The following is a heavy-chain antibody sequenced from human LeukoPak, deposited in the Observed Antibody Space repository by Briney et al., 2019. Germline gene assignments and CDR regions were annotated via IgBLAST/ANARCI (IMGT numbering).Heavy chain of an antibody. V-gene: IGHV4-61*01. D-gene: IGHD1-26*01. Sequence: PSETLSLTCTVSGGSVSSGSYYWRWIRQPPGKGLEWIGYVYYSGSTNYNPSLKSRVTISVDTSNNQFSLKLSSVTAADTAVYYCARELVGAVFDYWGQGTLVTVSS. CDR3: ARELVGAVFDY. CDR1: GGSVSSGSYY. J-gene: IGHJ4*02. CDR2: VYYSGST.